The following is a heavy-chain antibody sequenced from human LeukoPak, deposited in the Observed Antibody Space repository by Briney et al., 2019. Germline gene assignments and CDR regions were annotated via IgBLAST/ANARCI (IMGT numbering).Heavy chain of an antibody. CDR3: ARGYNSAWFYLDY. CDR2: ISSSGSYT. J-gene: IGHJ4*02. CDR1: GFTFSSYS. Sequence: GGSLRLSCAASGFTFSSYSMNWVRQAPGKGLEWVSSISSSGSYTYYADSVKGRFTISRDNAKNSLYLQMNSLRAEDTAVYYCARGYNSAWFYLDYWGQGTLVTVS. V-gene: IGHV3-21*01. D-gene: IGHD6-19*01.